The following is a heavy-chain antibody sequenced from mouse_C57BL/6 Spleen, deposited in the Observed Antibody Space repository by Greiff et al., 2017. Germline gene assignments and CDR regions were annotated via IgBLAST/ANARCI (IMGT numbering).Heavy chain of an antibody. CDR1: GYTFTSYW. Sequence: QVQLQQPGAELVKPGASVKLSCKASGYTFTSYWMQWVKQRPGQGLEWIGEIDPSDSYTNYNQKFKGKATLAVETSSSTAYMQLSSLTSEDPAVYYCASSREVTTSDYAMDYWGQGTSVTVSS. CDR3: ASSREVTTSDYAMDY. V-gene: IGHV1-50*01. J-gene: IGHJ4*01. CDR2: IDPSDSYT. D-gene: IGHD2-3*01.